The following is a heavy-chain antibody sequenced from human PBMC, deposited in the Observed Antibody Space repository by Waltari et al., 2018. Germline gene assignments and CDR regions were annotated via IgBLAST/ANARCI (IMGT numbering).Heavy chain of an antibody. CDR3: ARAKEHWGRNAFDI. J-gene: IGHJ3*02. CDR1: GDSISTYY. D-gene: IGHD7-27*01. V-gene: IGHV4-4*07. Sequence: QVQLQESGTGLVKPSETLSLTCTVSGDSISTYYWSWIRQPAGKGLEWIGRFYNRGTSYNTPSLKRRVTMSVETANHQFSLKLDSVTAADTAVYYCARAKEHWGRNAFDIWGQGTVLTVSS. CDR2: FYNRGTS.